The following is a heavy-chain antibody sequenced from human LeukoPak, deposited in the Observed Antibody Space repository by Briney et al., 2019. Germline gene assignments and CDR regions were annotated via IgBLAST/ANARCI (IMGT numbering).Heavy chain of an antibody. CDR3: ARGDDYYDSSGYSFDY. CDR2: IYHSGST. V-gene: IGHV4-30-2*01. D-gene: IGHD3-22*01. CDR1: GGSISSGGYS. J-gene: IGHJ4*02. Sequence: SETLSLTCAVSGGSISSGGYSWSWIRQPPGKGLEWIGYIYHSGSTYYNPSLKSRVTISVDRSKNQFSLKLSSVTAAYTAVYYCARGDDYYDSSGYSFDYWGQGTLVTVSS.